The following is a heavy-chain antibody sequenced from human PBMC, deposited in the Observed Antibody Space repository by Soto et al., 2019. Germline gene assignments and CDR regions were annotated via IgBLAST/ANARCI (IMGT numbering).Heavy chain of an antibody. CDR1: GYTFTSYD. J-gene: IGHJ5*02. V-gene: IGHV1-8*01. D-gene: IGHD3-3*01. CDR3: ARFRSGYSVWFDP. CDR2: MNPNSGNT. Sequence: QVQLVQSGAEVKKPGASVKVSCTASGYTFTSYDINWVRQATGQGLEWRGWMNPNSGNTGYAQKFQGRVTMTMNTSISTAYIELSSLRSEDTSVYYCARFRSGYSVWFDPWGQGTMGTVSS.